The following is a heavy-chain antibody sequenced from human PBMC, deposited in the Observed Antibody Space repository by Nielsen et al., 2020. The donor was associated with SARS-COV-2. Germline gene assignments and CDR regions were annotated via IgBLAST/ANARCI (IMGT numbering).Heavy chain of an antibody. Sequence: GESLKISCAASGFTFSSYAMSWVRQAPGKGLEWVSAISGSGGSTYYADSVKGRFTISRDNSKNTLYLQMNSLRAEDTAVYYCAKFGVRGVPDESHFDYWGQGTLVTVSS. CDR3: AKFGVRGVPDESHFDY. CDR1: GFTFSSYA. V-gene: IGHV3-23*01. D-gene: IGHD3-10*01. J-gene: IGHJ4*02. CDR2: ISGSGGST.